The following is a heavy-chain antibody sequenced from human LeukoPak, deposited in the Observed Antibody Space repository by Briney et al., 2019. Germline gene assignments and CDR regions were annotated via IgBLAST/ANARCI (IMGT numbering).Heavy chain of an antibody. CDR1: GFTFSGSA. J-gene: IGHJ4*02. Sequence: GGSLRLSCAASGFTFSGSAMHWVRQASGKGLEWVGRIRSKANSYATAYAASVKGRFTISRDDSKNTAYLQMNSLRAEDTAVYFCARGVGASEGIDYWGQGTLVTVSS. CDR3: ARGVGASEGIDY. D-gene: IGHD1-26*01. CDR2: IRSKANSYAT. V-gene: IGHV3-73*01.